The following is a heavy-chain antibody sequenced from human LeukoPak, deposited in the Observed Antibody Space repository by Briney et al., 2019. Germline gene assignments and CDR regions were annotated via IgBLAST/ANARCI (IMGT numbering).Heavy chain of an antibody. Sequence: ASVKVSCKASGYTFTGYYMHWVRQAPGQGLEWMGWINTNTGNPTYAQGFTGRFVFSLDTSVSTAYLQISSLKAEDTAVYYCARAMVPNGMDVWGQGTTVTVSS. CDR3: ARAMVPNGMDV. D-gene: IGHD3-10*01. J-gene: IGHJ6*02. CDR2: INTNTGNP. CDR1: GYTFTGYY. V-gene: IGHV7-4-1*02.